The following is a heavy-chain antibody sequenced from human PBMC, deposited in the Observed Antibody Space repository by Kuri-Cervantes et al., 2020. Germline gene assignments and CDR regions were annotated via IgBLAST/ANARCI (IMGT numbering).Heavy chain of an antibody. CDR1: GGSFSGYY. V-gene: IGHV4-34*01. J-gene: IGHJ5*02. CDR2: INHSGGT. CDR3: ARAVVAAP. D-gene: IGHD2-15*01. Sequence: SQTLSLTCAVYGGSFSGYYWSWIRQPPGKGLEWIGEINHSGGTNYNPSLKSRVTISVDTSKNQFSLKLSSVTAADTAVYYCARAVVAAPWGQGTLVTVSS.